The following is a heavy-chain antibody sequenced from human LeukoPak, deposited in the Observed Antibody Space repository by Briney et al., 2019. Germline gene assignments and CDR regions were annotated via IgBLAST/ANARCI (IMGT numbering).Heavy chain of an antibody. J-gene: IGHJ4*02. CDR1: GFTFSSYA. CDR2: IIGSSDNT. V-gene: IGHV3-23*01. Sequence: GGSLRLSCAASGFTFSSYAMSWVRQAPRKGLEWVSSIIGSSDNTYYADSVKGRFTISRDNSKNTLYLQVNSLRAEDTAVYYCAKGGKWDVTPFDYWGQGTLVTVSS. D-gene: IGHD1-26*01. CDR3: AKGGKWDVTPFDY.